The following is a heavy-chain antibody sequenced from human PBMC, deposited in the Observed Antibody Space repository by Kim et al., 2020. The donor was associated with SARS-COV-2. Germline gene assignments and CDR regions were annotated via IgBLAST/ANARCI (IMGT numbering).Heavy chain of an antibody. V-gene: IGHV1-2*04. Sequence: ASVKVSCKASGYTFTGYYMHWVRQAPGQGLEWMGWINPNSGGTNYAQKFQGWVTMTRDTSISTAYMELSRLRSDDTAVYYCARGGIAVAGISYGMDVWGQGTTVTVSS. D-gene: IGHD6-19*01. J-gene: IGHJ6*02. CDR1: GYTFTGYY. CDR2: INPNSGGT. CDR3: ARGGIAVAGISYGMDV.